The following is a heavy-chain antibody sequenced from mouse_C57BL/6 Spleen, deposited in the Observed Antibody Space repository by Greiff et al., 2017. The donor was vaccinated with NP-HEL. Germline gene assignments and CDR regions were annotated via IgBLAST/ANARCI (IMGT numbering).Heavy chain of an antibody. CDR2: INPGSGGT. J-gene: IGHJ4*01. V-gene: IGHV1-54*01. CDR3: AREGGKGVLYAMDY. Sequence: VQLQESGAELVRPGTSVKVSCKASGYAFTNYLIDWVKQRPGQGLEWIGVINPGSGGTNYNEKFKGKATLTADKSSSTAYMQLSSLTSEDSAVYFCAREGGKGVLYAMDYWGQGTSVTVSS. D-gene: IGHD1-1*02. CDR1: GYAFTNYL.